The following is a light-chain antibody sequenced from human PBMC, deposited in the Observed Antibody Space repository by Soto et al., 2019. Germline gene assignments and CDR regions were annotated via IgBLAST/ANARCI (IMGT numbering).Light chain of an antibody. Sequence: EIVLTQSPATLSSFPGDRVTLSCGASQAVNTRLAWYQHKPGQAPRLLIYLASNRAAGVPARFSGSGSGTDFTLTISDVEPEDFAVYYCHRRQSWPRTFGQGTKVDIK. V-gene: IGKV3-11*01. CDR2: LAS. CDR1: QAVNTR. J-gene: IGKJ1*01. CDR3: HRRQSWPRT.